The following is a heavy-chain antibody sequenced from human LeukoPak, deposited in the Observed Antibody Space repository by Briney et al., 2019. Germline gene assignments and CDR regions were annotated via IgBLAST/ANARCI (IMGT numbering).Heavy chain of an antibody. D-gene: IGHD3-22*01. CDR1: GGSFSGYY. CDR2: INHSGST. V-gene: IGHV4-34*01. CDR3: ARADSGGYDY. J-gene: IGHJ4*02. Sequence: NSSETLSLTCAVYGGSFSGYYWSWIRQPPGKGLEWIGEINHSGSTNYNPSLKSRVTISVDTSKNQFSLKLSSVTAADTAVYYCARADSGGYDYWGQGTLVTVSS.